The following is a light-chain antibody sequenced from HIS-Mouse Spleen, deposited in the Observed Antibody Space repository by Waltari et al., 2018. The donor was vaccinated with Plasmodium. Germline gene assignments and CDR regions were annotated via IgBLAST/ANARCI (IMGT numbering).Light chain of an antibody. CDR1: QSVSSN. CDR3: QQYNNWSFT. CDR2: GAS. J-gene: IGKJ3*01. Sequence: EIAMTQSPATLPVSPGERATLSCMASQSVSSNLAWYQQKPGQAPRLLIYGASTRATGIPARFSGSGSGTEFTLTISSLQSEDFAVYYCQQYNNWSFTFGPGTKVDIK. V-gene: IGKV3-15*01.